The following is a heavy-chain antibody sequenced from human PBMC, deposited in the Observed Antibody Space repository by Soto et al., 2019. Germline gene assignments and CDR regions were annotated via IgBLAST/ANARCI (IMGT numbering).Heavy chain of an antibody. J-gene: IGHJ4*02. CDR1: GFSLTTSGVG. V-gene: IGHV2-5*02. CDR2: IYWDDDK. D-gene: IGHD1-1*01. CDR3: AHRLEIAVTGTLDY. Sequence: QITLKESGPTLVKPTQTLTLPCTFSGFSLTTSGVGVGWIRRPPGKALEWLALIYWDDDKRYSPSLKSRLTIPKDTAKNQVVLTMTNMDPVDTATYYCAHRLEIAVTGTLDYWGQGTLVTVSS.